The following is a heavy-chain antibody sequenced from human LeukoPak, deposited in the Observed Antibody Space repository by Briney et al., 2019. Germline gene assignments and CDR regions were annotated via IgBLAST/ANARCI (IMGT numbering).Heavy chain of an antibody. CDR2: ISYDGSNK. V-gene: IGHV3-30*03. CDR1: GFTFSSYG. J-gene: IGHJ4*02. Sequence: PGGSLRLSCAASGFTFSSYGMHWVRQAPGKGLEWVAVISYDGSNKYYADSVKGRFTISRDNSKNTLYLQMNSLRAEDTAVYYCAILTDYWGQGTLVTVSS. D-gene: IGHD2-15*01. CDR3: AILTDY.